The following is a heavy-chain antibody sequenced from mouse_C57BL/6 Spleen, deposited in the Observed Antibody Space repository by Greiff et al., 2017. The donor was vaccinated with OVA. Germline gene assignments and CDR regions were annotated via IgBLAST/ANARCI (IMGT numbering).Heavy chain of an antibody. V-gene: IGHV1-82*01. CDR1: GYAFSSSW. CDR2: IYPGDGAT. CDR3: ARSETGTGGY. D-gene: IGHD4-1*01. Sequence: QVQLQQSGPELVKPGASVKISCKASGYAFSSSWMNWVKQRPGKGLEWIGRIYPGDGATNYNGKFKGKATLTADKSSSTAYMQLSSLTSEDSAVYFCARSETGTGGYWGQGTTLTVSS. J-gene: IGHJ2*01.